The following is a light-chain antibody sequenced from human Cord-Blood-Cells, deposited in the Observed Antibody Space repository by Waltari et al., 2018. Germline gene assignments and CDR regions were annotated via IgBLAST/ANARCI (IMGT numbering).Light chain of an antibody. Sequence: IQLTQSPSSLSVSVGDRVTITCRASQGISSYLVWYQQKPGKAPKLLIYAASTLQSGVPSRFSGSGSGTDFTLTISSLQPEDFATYYCQQLWTFGQGTKVEIK. CDR1: QGISSY. J-gene: IGKJ1*01. V-gene: IGKV1-9*01. CDR2: AAS. CDR3: QQLWT.